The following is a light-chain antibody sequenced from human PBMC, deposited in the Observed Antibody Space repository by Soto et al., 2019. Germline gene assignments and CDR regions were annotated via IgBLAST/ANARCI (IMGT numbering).Light chain of an antibody. V-gene: IGLV2-18*02. CDR2: EVS. Sequence: QSSLTQPPSVSGSPGQSVASSCSGTSSDVGSYNRVSWYQQPPGTAPKVMIYEVSNRPSGVPDRFSGSKSGNTASLTISGLQAGDEADYYCSSFTSTSTYVFGTGTKVTVL. CDR3: SSFTSTSTYV. CDR1: SSDVGSYNR. J-gene: IGLJ1*01.